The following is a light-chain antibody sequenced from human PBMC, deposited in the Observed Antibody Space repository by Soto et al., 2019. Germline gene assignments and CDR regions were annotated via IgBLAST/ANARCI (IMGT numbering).Light chain of an antibody. CDR3: QQYNDWPLT. V-gene: IGKV3-15*01. CDR2: GAS. Sequence: EIVMTQSPATLSVSPGERATLSCRASQSVGTNLAWYQQKPGQAPRLLVYGASTRATGIPASFSGSGSGTESTLTISSLQSEDFAVYYCQQYNDWPLTFGGGTKLEIK. J-gene: IGKJ4*01. CDR1: QSVGTN.